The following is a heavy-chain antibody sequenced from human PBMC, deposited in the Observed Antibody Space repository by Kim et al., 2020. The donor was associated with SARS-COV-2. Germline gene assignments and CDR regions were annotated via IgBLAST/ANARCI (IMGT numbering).Heavy chain of an antibody. J-gene: IGHJ4*02. CDR3: ARAGYYGSGSYYTLDY. CDR2: ISGSGGST. CDR1: GFTFSSYA. V-gene: IGHV3-23*01. D-gene: IGHD3-10*01. Sequence: GGSLRLSCAASGFTFSSYAMSWVRQAPGKGLEWVSAISGSGGSTYYADSVKGRFTISRDNAKNSLYLQMNSLRAEDTAVYYCARAGYYGSGSYYTLDYWGQGTLVTVSS.